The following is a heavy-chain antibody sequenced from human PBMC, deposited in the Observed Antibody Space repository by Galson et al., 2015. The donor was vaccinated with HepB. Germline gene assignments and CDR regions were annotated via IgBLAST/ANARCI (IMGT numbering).Heavy chain of an antibody. CDR2: TYYRSRWSN. Sequence: CAISGDSVSNNNAAWNWIRQSPSRGLEWLGRTYYRSRWSNDYAASVKSRITINPDTSKNQFSLQLSSVTAADTAVYYCARGYYGSGRLDYWGQGILVTVSS. CDR1: GDSVSNNNAA. J-gene: IGHJ4*02. V-gene: IGHV6-1*01. CDR3: ARGYYGSGRLDY. D-gene: IGHD3-10*01.